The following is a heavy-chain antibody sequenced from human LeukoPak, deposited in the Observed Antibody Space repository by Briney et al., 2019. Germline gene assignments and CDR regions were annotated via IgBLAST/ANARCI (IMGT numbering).Heavy chain of an antibody. CDR3: AREGANWGSFYFDY. Sequence: PGGSLRLSCAASGFTFSSYSMNWVRQAPGKGLEWVSSISSSCSCIYYADSVKGRFTISRDNAKNSLYLQMNSLRAEDTAVYYCAREGANWGSFYFDYWGQGTLVTVSS. CDR1: GFTFSSYS. CDR2: ISSSCSCI. V-gene: IGHV3-21*01. J-gene: IGHJ4*02. D-gene: IGHD7-27*01.